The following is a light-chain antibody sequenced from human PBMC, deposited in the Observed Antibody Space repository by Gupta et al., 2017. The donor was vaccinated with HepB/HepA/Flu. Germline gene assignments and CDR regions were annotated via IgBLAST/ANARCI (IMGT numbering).Light chain of an antibody. J-gene: IGKJ1*01. CDR1: QGISNF. CDR2: AAS. CDR3: QQPQIFPPWS. V-gene: IGKV1-9*01. Sequence: DVQLTQSPSFLSASVGDRVTITCRASQGISNFLAWYQQKPGKAPELLIYAASTWHRGVPSRFSGSGFGKELTLTISSREQEDFASYYCQQPQIFPPWSFGQGTMVEIK.